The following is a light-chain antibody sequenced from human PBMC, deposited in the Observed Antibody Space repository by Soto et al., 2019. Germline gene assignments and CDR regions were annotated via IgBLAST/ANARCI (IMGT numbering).Light chain of an antibody. CDR3: QQSYTTPYT. Sequence: DIQMTQSPSSLSPSVGDRVIITCRASQSINSYLNWYQQKPGKTPKLLIYAASSLQSGVPSRFSGSGSGTDFTLTISSLQPEDFATYYCQQSYTTPYTFGQGTKLEIK. V-gene: IGKV1-39*01. CDR2: AAS. J-gene: IGKJ2*01. CDR1: QSINSY.